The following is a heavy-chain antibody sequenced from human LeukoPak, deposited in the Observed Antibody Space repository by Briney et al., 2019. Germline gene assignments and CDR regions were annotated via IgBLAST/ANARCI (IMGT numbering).Heavy chain of an antibody. J-gene: IGHJ5*02. D-gene: IGHD3-9*01. CDR3: AKSSSLTAYLGGDWFDP. CDR2: IYPGDSDT. CDR1: GYSFTSQW. V-gene: IGHV5-51*01. Sequence: GESLKISCEASGYSFTSQWIAWVRQMPGKGLEWMGIIYPGDSDTRYSPSFQGQVAISSDKSITTAYLQWSSLKASDTAMYYCAKSSSLTAYLGGDWFDPWGQGTLVTVSS.